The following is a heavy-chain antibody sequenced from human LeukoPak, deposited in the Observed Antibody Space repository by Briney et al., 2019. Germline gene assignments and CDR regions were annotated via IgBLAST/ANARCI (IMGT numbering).Heavy chain of an antibody. CDR3: AKNLRTSVAAFEY. J-gene: IGHJ4*02. D-gene: IGHD6-19*01. V-gene: IGHV3-23*01. CDR2: ISPSSNTR. CDR1: GFTFSSYA. Sequence: GGFLRLSCTASGFTFSSYAMTWVRQAPGKGLEWVSAISPSSNTRYYSDSVRGRFTVSRDNSENTVYLQMDRLRADDTAVYYCAKNLRTSVAAFEYWGQGTLVTVSS.